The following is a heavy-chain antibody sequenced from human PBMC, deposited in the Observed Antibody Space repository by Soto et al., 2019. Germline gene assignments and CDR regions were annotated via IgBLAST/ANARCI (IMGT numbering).Heavy chain of an antibody. J-gene: IGHJ4*02. CDR3: ARRQGDYYFDF. CDR2: IYYSGGT. D-gene: IGHD2-21*02. V-gene: IGHV4-61*08. Sequence: TSETLSLTCAVSGGSISSGGYSWSWIRQPPGKGLEWIGYIYYSGGTNYDPSLKSRVTMSVDTSKNQFSLKLRSVTAADTAVYYCARRQGDYYFDFWGQGALVTVSS. CDR1: GGSISSGGYS.